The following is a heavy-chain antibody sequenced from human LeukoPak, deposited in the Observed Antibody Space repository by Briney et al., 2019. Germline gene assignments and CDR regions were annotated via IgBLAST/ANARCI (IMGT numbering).Heavy chain of an antibody. CDR2: IKQDGSKE. J-gene: IGHJ4*02. CDR1: GFSFSSYW. V-gene: IGHV3-7*01. CDR3: ARDEGYCSSTSCYFYYFDY. Sequence: GGSLRLSCGASGFSFSSYWMSWVRQAPGKGLEWVADIKQDGSKEYYVDSVKGRFTISRDNAKNSLSLQMNSLRAEDTAAYYCARDEGYCSSTSCYFYYFDYWGQGTLVTVSS. D-gene: IGHD2-2*01.